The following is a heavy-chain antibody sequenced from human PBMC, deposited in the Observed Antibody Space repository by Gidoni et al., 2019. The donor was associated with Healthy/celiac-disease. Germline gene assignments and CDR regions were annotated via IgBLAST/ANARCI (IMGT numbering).Heavy chain of an antibody. J-gene: IGHJ3*02. CDR3: ARARITMIVVVRDDAFDI. CDR1: GSTFRSYA. V-gene: IGHV1-69*01. D-gene: IGHD3-22*01. CDR2: SIPIFGTA. Sequence: QVQLVQSGAEVKKPGSSVKVSCTASGSTFRSYALSWVRQAPGQGLEWMGGSIPIFGTANYAQKFQGRVTITADESTSTAYMELSSLRSEDTAVYYCARARITMIVVVRDDAFDIWGQGTMVTVSS.